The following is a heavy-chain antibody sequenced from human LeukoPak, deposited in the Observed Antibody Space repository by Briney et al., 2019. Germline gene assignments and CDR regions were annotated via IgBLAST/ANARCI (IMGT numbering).Heavy chain of an antibody. CDR1: GFTVSSNY. V-gene: IGHV3-53*01. CDR2: IYSGGST. J-gene: IGHJ4*02. Sequence: GGSLRLSCAASGFTVSSNYMSWVRQAPGKGLEWVSVIYSGGSTYYADSVKGRFTISRDNSKNTLYLQMNSLRAEDTAVYYCAKGGLWLQFYFDYWGQGTLVTVSS. CDR3: AKGGLWLQFYFDY. D-gene: IGHD5-18*01.